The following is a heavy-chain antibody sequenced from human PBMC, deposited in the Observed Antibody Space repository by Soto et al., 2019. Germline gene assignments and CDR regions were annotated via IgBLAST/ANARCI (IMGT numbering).Heavy chain of an antibody. J-gene: IGHJ6*02. CDR2: TYYRSKWYN. CDR3: GRVGYSSGWMIYYYYGMDV. Sequence: PSQTLSLTCAISGDSVSSNSAAWNWIRQSPSRGLEWLGRTYYRSKWYNDYAVSVKSRITINPDTSKNQFSLQLNSVTPEDTAVYYCGRVGYSSGWMIYYYYGMDVWGQGTTVTVSS. CDR1: GDSVSSNSAA. V-gene: IGHV6-1*01. D-gene: IGHD6-19*01.